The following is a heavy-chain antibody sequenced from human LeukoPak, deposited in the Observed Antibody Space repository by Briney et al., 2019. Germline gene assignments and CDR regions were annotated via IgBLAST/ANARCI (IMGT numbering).Heavy chain of an antibody. J-gene: IGHJ3*02. V-gene: IGHV4-39*07. D-gene: IGHD3-22*01. CDR3: ARYYDSSRIDI. CDR2: IYYSGNT. CDR1: GGSISSSSYY. Sequence: SETLSLTCTVSGGSISSSSYYWGWFRQPPGKGLEWIGSIYYSGNTYYNPSLKSRVTISVDTSKNQFSLKLSSVTAADTAVYYCARYYDSSRIDIWGQGTMVTVSS.